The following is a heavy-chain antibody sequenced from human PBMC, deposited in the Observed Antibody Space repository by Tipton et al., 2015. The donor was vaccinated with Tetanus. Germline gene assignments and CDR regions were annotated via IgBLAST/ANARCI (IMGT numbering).Heavy chain of an antibody. CDR2: INPNSGGT. CDR3: ARGGLHSIDLGDYPWFDP. Sequence: QVQLVQSGAEVKKSGASVRVSCTTSGYTFSGYYIHWVRHAPGQGLEWMGWINPNSGGTHFAQRFQGRVSMTRDPSVSTVYMDLSSLRYDDTAVYFWARGGLHSIDLGDYPWFDPWGQGTQVTVSS. V-gene: IGHV1-2*02. CDR1: GYTFSGYY. D-gene: IGHD4-17*01. J-gene: IGHJ5*02.